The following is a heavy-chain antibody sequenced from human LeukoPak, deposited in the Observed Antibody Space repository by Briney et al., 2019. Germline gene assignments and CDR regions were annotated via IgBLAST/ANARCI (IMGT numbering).Heavy chain of an antibody. Sequence: QPGGSLRLSCAASGFTFNDYAMSWVRRAPGKGLDWVSAITDSGGSTYHADSVKGRFTISRDNSKNTLYLQMNSLRAEDTAVYYCAKGYMFGEFPHDAFDIWGQGTMVTVSS. CDR3: AKGYMFGEFPHDAFDI. D-gene: IGHD3-10*02. CDR1: GFTFNDYA. V-gene: IGHV3-23*01. J-gene: IGHJ3*02. CDR2: ITDSGGST.